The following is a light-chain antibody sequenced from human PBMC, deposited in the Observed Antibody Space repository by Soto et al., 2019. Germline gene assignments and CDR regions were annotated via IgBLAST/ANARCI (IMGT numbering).Light chain of an antibody. Sequence: DIQMTQSPSSLSASVGDRVTITCRASQSIVTYLNWYLQKPGKAPKLLIYAASSLQSGVPSRLSGSGSGTDFTLTITSLQPEDFATYYCQQSYTDLTFGGGTKVDIK. CDR1: QSIVTY. V-gene: IGKV1-39*01. CDR3: QQSYTDLT. CDR2: AAS. J-gene: IGKJ4*01.